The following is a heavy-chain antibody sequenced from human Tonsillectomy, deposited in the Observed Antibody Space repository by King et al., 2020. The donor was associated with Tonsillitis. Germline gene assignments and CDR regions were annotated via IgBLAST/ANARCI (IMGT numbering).Heavy chain of an antibody. Sequence: VQLVESGGGLVKPGGSLRLSCAASGLTFTAYTMNWVRQAPGAGLEWVSSISISSTYIYYADSVKGRFNISRDNAKNSLYLQMNSLRAEDTAVYYCAREDYDSSTYSPRFDYWGQGTLVTVSS. V-gene: IGHV3-21*01. CDR3: AREDYDSSTYSPRFDY. J-gene: IGHJ4*02. D-gene: IGHD3-22*01. CDR1: GLTFTAYT. CDR2: ISISSTYI.